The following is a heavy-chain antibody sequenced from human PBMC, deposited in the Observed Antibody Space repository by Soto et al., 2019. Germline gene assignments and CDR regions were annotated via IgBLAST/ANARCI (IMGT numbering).Heavy chain of an antibody. CDR1: GFTFSDYY. V-gene: IGHV3-11*01. CDR3: ARTGDAGWPFDI. D-gene: IGHD2-21*02. CDR2: ISRSGSTI. J-gene: IGHJ3*02. Sequence: QVQLVESVGGLVKPGGSLRLSCAASGFTFSDYYMNWIRQAPGKGLECISYISRSGSTIYYADSVKGRITISRDNAKNPLYLQMNSLRAEDTAVYYCARTGDAGWPFDIWGQGTMVTVSS.